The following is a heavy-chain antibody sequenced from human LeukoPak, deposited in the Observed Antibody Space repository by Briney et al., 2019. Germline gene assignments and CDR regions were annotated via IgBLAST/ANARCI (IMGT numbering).Heavy chain of an antibody. CDR1: GFTFDDYA. CDR2: ISWNSGSI. J-gene: IGHJ4*02. CDR3: AKASPGAYYGSLTGYYDY. D-gene: IGHD3-9*01. Sequence: GGSLRLSCAASGFTFDDYAMHWVRQAPGKGLEWVSGISWNSGSIGYADSVKGRFTISRDNAKNSLYLQMNILRAEDTALYYCAKASPGAYYGSLTGYYDYWGQGTLVTVSS. V-gene: IGHV3-9*01.